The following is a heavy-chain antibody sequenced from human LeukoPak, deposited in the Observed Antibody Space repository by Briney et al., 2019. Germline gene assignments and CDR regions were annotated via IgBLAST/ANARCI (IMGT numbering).Heavy chain of an antibody. CDR1: GFTFSSYG. V-gene: IGHV3-23*01. J-gene: IGHJ6*03. D-gene: IGHD1-1*01. Sequence: PGGSLRLSCAASGFTFSSYGMSWVRQAPGKGLEWVSGITGSGGSTYYADSVKGRFTISRDNSKNTLYLQMNSLRAEDTAVYYCAKGTTGTDWGYYYYYMDVWGKGTTVTVSS. CDR2: ITGSGGST. CDR3: AKGTTGTDWGYYYYYMDV.